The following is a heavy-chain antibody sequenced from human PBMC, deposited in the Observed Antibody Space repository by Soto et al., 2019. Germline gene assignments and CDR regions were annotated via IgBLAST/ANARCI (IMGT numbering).Heavy chain of an antibody. V-gene: IGHV1-18*01. D-gene: IGHD2-2*01. Sequence: ASVKVSCKASGYTFTNYGVTWVRQAPGQGLEWMGWISAYTDNPNYAQKFQGRVTMTIDTSTTTAYMDLRSLTSDDTAVYYCARVIPGAEAWFGPWGQGTLVTGSS. CDR1: GYTFTNYG. CDR3: ARVIPGAEAWFGP. J-gene: IGHJ5*02. CDR2: ISAYTDNP.